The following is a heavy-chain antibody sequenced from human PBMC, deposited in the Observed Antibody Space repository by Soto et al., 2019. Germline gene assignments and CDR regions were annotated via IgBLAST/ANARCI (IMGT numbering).Heavy chain of an antibody. V-gene: IGHV1-18*01. J-gene: IGHJ4*02. CDR3: ASGMITFGGVIPADY. D-gene: IGHD3-16*02. CDR2: ISAYNDNT. Sequence: GASVKVSCKASGYTFTSYGISWVRQAPGQRLERMGWISAYNDNTNYAQKHQGRVTMTTDTSTSTAYMELRRLRSDDTAVYYCASGMITFGGVIPADYWGQGTLVTVSS. CDR1: GYTFTSYG.